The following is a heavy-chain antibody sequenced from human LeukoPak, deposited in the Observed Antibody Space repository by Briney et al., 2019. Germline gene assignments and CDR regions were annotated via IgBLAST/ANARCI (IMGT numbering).Heavy chain of an antibody. D-gene: IGHD6-13*01. CDR2: ISSRSDYI. CDR1: GFTFSDHD. CDR3: ARDSSWYDY. V-gene: IGHV3-21*01. J-gene: IGHJ4*02. Sequence: GSLRLSRAASGFTFSDHDMDWVRQAPGKGLEWVSSISSRSDYIYYADSVKGRFTISRDNAKNSLYLQMNSLRAEDTAVYYCARDSSWYDYWGQGTLVTVSS.